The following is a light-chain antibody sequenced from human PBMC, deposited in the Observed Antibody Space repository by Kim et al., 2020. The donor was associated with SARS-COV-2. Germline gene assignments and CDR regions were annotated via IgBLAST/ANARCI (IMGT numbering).Light chain of an antibody. CDR3: CSYAGDYIRI. Sequence: GPSITLACAGTSSDIGSINLVAWYQQHPGTAPKLIIYGISARPSVVSDRFSGSRSGYTASLTISVLQPEDEADYYCCSYAGDYIRIFGTGTKVTVL. J-gene: IGLJ1*01. CDR1: SSDIGSINL. V-gene: IGLV2-23*02. CDR2: GIS.